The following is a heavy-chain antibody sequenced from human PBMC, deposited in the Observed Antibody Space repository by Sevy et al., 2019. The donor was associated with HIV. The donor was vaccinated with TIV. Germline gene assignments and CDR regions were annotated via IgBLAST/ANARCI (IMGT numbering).Heavy chain of an antibody. CDR3: AKDIGGSSSTYYYYYMDV. Sequence: GGSLRLSCAASGFTFDDYTMHWVRQAPGKVLEWVSLISSDGGSTYYADSVKGRFTISRDNSKNSLYLQMNSLRTEDTALYYCAKDIGGSSSTYYYYYMDVWGKGTTVIVSS. V-gene: IGHV3-43*01. CDR2: ISSDGGST. D-gene: IGHD6-6*01. J-gene: IGHJ6*03. CDR1: GFTFDDYT.